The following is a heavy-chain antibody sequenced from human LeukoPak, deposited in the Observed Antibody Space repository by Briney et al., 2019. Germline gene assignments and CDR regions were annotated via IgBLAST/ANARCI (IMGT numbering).Heavy chain of an antibody. CDR3: ARWAIFPGDDAFDI. CDR1: GGAISSYY. D-gene: IGHD3-9*01. CDR2: IYYSGSN. J-gene: IGHJ3*02. V-gene: IGHV4-59*08. Sequence: PSETLCLTCTVSGGAISSYYWSWIRQPPGKGLEWIGYIYYSGSNNYTSSLKSRVTISVDTSKNQFSLKLSSVTAADTAVYYCARWAIFPGDDAFDIWGQGTMVTVSS.